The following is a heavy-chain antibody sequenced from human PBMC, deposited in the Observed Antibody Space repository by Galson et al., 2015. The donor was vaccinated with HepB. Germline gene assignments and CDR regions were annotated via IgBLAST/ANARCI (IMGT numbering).Heavy chain of an antibody. CDR3: HL. J-gene: IGHJ6*01. CDR2: IYSAGNA. CDR1: GFTVNSHYY. Sequence: SLRLSCAASGFTVNSHYYMSWVRQAPGKGLEWVGVIYSAGNAYYGDSVQGRFTLSRDNFKRTMYLHQGPIGLPPGTLLQEHLWG. V-gene: IGHV3-66*01.